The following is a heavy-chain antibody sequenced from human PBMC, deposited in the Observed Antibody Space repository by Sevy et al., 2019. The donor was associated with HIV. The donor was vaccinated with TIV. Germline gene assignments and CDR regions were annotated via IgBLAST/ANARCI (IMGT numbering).Heavy chain of an antibody. D-gene: IGHD3-10*01. Sequence: SETLSLTCTVSGGSISSSSYYWGWIRQPPGKGLEWIGNIYYSGSTYYNPSLKSRVTISVDTSKNQFSLKLSSVTAADTAVYYCAILGRGEILYYFDYWGQGTLVTVSS. CDR1: GGSISSSSYY. CDR3: AILGRGEILYYFDY. CDR2: IYYSGST. V-gene: IGHV4-39*01. J-gene: IGHJ4*02.